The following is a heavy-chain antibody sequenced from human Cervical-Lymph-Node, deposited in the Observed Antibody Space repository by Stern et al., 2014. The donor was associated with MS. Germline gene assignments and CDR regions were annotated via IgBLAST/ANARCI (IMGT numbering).Heavy chain of an antibody. D-gene: IGHD1-26*01. Sequence: EVQLVQSGAEVKKPGESLKISCKGSGYSFTNYWIGWVRQMPGKGLEWMGLINPGVSDARYTPPSQGQVTIPFDKSTSTAYLQWSSLKASDTAMYYCARRHCASRSSCDYFDFWGQGTLVTVSS. J-gene: IGHJ4*02. CDR1: GYSFTNYW. CDR2: INPGVSDA. CDR3: ARRHCASRSSCDYFDF. V-gene: IGHV5-51*01.